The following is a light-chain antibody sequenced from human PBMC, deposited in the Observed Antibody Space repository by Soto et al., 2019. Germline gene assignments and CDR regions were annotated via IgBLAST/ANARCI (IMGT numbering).Light chain of an antibody. CDR3: QQYNSYSSWT. J-gene: IGKJ1*01. CDR2: DAS. CDR1: QSISSW. Sequence: DIQMTQSPSTLSASVGDRVTITCRASQSISSWLAWYQQKPGKAPKLLIYDASSFESGVPSRFSGCGSGTEFTLTISSLQPDDFATYYCQQYNSYSSWTFGQGTKVEIK. V-gene: IGKV1-5*01.